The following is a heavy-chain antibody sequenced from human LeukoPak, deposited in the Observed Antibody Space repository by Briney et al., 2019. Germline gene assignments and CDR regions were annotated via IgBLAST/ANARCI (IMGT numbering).Heavy chain of an antibody. CDR3: ARVSISYGRSLDY. V-gene: IGHV3-66*01. J-gene: IGHJ4*02. CDR2: IYSGGST. CDR1: GFTVSSNY. D-gene: IGHD5-18*01. Sequence: GGSLRLSCAASGFTVSSNYMSWVRQAPGKGLEWVSVIYSGGSTYYADSVKGRFTISRDNSKNTLYLQMNSLRAEDTAVYYCARVSISYGRSLDYWGQGTLVTVSS.